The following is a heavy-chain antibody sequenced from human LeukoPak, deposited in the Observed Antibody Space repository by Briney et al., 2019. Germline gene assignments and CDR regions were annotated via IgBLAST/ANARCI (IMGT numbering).Heavy chain of an antibody. CDR2: INHSGST. Sequence: SETLSLTCAVYGGSFSGYYSSWIRQPPGKGLEWIGEINHSGSTNYNPSLKSRVTISVDTSKNQFSLKLSSVTAADTAVYYCARFLLWFGGYFDYWGQGTLVTVSS. CDR3: ARFLLWFGGYFDY. D-gene: IGHD3-10*01. CDR1: GGSFSGYY. V-gene: IGHV4-34*01. J-gene: IGHJ4*02.